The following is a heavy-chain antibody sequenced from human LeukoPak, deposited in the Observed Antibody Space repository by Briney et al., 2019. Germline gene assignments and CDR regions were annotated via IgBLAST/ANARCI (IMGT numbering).Heavy chain of an antibody. V-gene: IGHV4-31*03. J-gene: IGHJ5*01. CDR1: GGSISSGGYY. D-gene: IGHD2-21*01. CDR2: IYYSGST. Sequence: SQTLSLTCTVSGGSISSGGYYWSWIRQHPGKGLEWIGYIYYSGSTYYNPSLKSRVTISVDTSKNQFSLKLSSVTAADTAVYFCAKSVDVVGDFRNLFDSWGQGTLVTVSS. CDR3: AKSVDVVGDFRNLFDS.